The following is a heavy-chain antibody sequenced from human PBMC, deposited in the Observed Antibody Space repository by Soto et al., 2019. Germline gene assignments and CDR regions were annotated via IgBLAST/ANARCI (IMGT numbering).Heavy chain of an antibody. D-gene: IGHD4-17*01. CDR1: GGSISSGDYY. Sequence: PSETLSLTCTVSGGSISSGDYYWSWIRQPPGKGLEWIGYIYYSGSTYYNPSLKSRVTISVDTSKNQFSLKLSSVTAADTAVYYCARDYGDLNWFDPWGQGTLVTVSS. V-gene: IGHV4-30-4*01. CDR3: ARDYGDLNWFDP. CDR2: IYYSGST. J-gene: IGHJ5*02.